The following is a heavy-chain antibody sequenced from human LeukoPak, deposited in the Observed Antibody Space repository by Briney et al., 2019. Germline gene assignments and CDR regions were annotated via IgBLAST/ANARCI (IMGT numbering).Heavy chain of an antibody. CDR3: AGGGIAVAGPFDWFDP. CDR2: IYYSGST. Sequence: SETLSLTCTVSGGSLSSSSYYWGWIRQPPGKGLEWIGSIYYSGSTYYNPSLKSRVTISVDTSKNQFSLKLSSVTAADTAVYYCAGGGIAVAGPFDWFDPWGQGTLVTVSS. J-gene: IGHJ5*02. CDR1: GGSLSSSSYY. V-gene: IGHV4-39*01. D-gene: IGHD6-19*01.